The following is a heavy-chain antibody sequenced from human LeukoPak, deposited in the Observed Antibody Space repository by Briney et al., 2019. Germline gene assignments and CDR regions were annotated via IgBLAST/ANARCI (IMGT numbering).Heavy chain of an antibody. CDR3: AMDNIAVATTWRLYDFDY. CDR2: ISGDGRRT. V-gene: IGHV3-43*02. J-gene: IGHJ4*02. Sequence: PGGALRLSCPASGFTFDHYAMYFVRQDPGEGLEWVCLISGDGRRTSYADSVKGRFSISRDNSNPSMHLKMNSLRTEHTALYHCAMDNIAVATTWRLYDFDYWGEG. CDR1: GFTFDHYA. D-gene: IGHD6-19*01.